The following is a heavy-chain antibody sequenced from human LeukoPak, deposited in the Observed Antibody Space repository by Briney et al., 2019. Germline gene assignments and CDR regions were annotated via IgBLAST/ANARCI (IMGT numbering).Heavy chain of an antibody. CDR2: INAGNGNT. CDR1: GYTFTSYA. J-gene: IGHJ4*02. V-gene: IGHV1-3*01. Sequence: AAVKVSFKASGYTFTSYAMHWVRQAPGQRLEWMGWINAGNGNTKYSQKLQGRVPITRDTSASTAYMQLSSLRSDDTAVYYCARGDSIAAAGIDYWGQGPLVTVSS. CDR3: ARGDSIAAAGIDY. D-gene: IGHD6-13*01.